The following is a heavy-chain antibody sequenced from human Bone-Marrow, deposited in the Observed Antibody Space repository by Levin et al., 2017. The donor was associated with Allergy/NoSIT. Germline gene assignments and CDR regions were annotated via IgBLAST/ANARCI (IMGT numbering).Heavy chain of an antibody. J-gene: IGHJ4*02. CDR2: VTSKADSHAT. Sequence: LSLTCAASGFTFSGSAVYWVRQAPGKGLEWVGRVTSKADSHATTYAASVTGRFIISRDDSKDMAYLQMNSLESEDTAVYYCIRRNWDISGLRPFDHWGQGTLVIVSS. V-gene: IGHV3-73*01. CDR3: IRRNWDISGLRPFDH. CDR1: GFTFSGSA. D-gene: IGHD6-19*01.